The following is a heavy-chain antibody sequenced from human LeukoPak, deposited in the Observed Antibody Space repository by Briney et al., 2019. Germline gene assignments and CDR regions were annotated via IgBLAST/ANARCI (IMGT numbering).Heavy chain of an antibody. CDR2: IIAILSQA. CDR3: ATGGDYRDAFDM. V-gene: IGHV1-69*11. Sequence: GASVKVSCKASGGTXSTYAISWVRQAPGQGLEWMGRIIAILSQANYAQKFRGRVSITADESTTTAYLELSRLRSEDTAVYYCATGGDYRDAFDMWGQGTMVTVSS. CDR1: GGTXSTYA. J-gene: IGHJ3*02. D-gene: IGHD4-17*01.